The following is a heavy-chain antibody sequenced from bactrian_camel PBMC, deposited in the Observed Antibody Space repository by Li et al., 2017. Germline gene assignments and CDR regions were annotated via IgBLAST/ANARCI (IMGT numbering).Heavy chain of an antibody. J-gene: IGHJ6*01. V-gene: IGHV3S40*01. CDR3: VRDYEANSYADLGY. Sequence: VQLVESGGGSVQAGGSLRLSCAASGATSRPNLMGWFRQAPGKGREGVAVIFTGQHSTYYADSVKGRFTISQDSAKNTVYLQMNNLKPEDTAVYCCVRDYEANSYADLGYWGQVTQVTVS. D-gene: IGHD1*01. CDR2: IFTGQHST. CDR1: GATSRPNL.